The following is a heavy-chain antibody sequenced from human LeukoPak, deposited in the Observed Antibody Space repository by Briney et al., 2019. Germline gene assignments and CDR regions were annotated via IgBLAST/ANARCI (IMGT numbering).Heavy chain of an antibody. Sequence: SETLSLTCTVSGGSISSGSYYWSWIWQPAGKGLEWIGRIYTSGSTNYNPSLKSRVTISVDTSKNQFSLKLSSVTAADTAVYYCARDPLDAFDIWGQGTMVTVSS. J-gene: IGHJ3*02. CDR2: IYTSGST. CDR1: GGSISSGSYY. CDR3: ARDPLDAFDI. V-gene: IGHV4-61*02.